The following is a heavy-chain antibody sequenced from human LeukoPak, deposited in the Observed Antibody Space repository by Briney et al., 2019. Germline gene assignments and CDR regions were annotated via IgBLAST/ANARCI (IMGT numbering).Heavy chain of an antibody. J-gene: IGHJ6*04. CDR2: ISSRSSYI. V-gene: IGHV3-21*01. CDR1: GFTFSSYS. Sequence: PGGSLRLSCAASGFTFSSYSMNWVRQAPGKGLEWVSSISSRSSYIYYADSVKGRFTISRDNAKNSLYLQMNSLRAEDTAVYYCARDSVNSYGLILPGYYYYGMDVWGKGTTVTVSS. CDR3: ARDSVNSYGLILPGYYYYGMDV. D-gene: IGHD5-18*01.